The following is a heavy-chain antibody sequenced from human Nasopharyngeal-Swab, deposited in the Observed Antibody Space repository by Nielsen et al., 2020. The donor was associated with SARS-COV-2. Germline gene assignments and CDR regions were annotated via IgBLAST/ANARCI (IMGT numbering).Heavy chain of an antibody. J-gene: IGHJ6*03. Sequence: SETLSLTCTVSGFSLLLFLSSLFWIRQPAGKGLEWIGRIYTSGSTNYNPSLKSRVTISVDTSKNQFSLKLSSVTAADTAVYYCARGLRGVTTYYYYYYMDVWGQGTTVTVSS. CDR1: GFSLLLFLSS. CDR3: ARGLRGVTTYYYYYYMDV. V-gene: IGHV4-61*02. D-gene: IGHD4-17*01. CDR2: IYTSGST.